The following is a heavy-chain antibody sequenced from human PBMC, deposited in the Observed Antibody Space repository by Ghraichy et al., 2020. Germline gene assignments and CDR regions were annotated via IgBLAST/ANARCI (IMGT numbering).Heavy chain of an antibody. CDR2: IYSGGST. CDR1: GFTVSSNY. J-gene: IGHJ4*02. V-gene: IGHV3-53*01. CDR3: AREKVRGVIGY. Sequence: GGSLRLSCAASGFTVSSNYMSWVRQAPGKGLEWVSVIYSGGSTYYADSVKGRFTISRDNSKNTLYLQMNSLRAEDTAVYYCAREKVRGVIGYWAQGTLVTVSS. D-gene: IGHD3-10*01.